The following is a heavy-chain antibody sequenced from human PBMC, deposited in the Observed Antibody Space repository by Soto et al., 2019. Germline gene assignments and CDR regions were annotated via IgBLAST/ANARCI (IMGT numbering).Heavy chain of an antibody. D-gene: IGHD3-10*01. CDR1: GASISSYY. V-gene: IGHV4-59*01. CDR2: ILYTGNT. J-gene: IGHJ6*02. CDR3: ARAAYGSGSYYAPYYYYAMDV. Sequence: SETLSLTCTVSGASISSYYWSWIRQPPGKGLEWLGYILYTGNTNYSPSLKSRVTMSVDTSKNQVSLKLSAVTAAETAVYFCARAAYGSGSYYAPYYYYAMDVWGQGTTVTVSS.